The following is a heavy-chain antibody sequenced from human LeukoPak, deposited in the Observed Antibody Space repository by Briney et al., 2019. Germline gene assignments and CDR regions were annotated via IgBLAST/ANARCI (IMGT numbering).Heavy chain of an antibody. Sequence: SETLSLTCTVSGYSISSGYYWGWIRQPPGKGLEWIGSIYHSGSNYYNPSLKSRVTISVDTSKNQFSLKLSSVTAADTAVYYCAREMNTMVRGVNPYYFDYWGQGTLVTVSS. J-gene: IGHJ4*02. CDR2: IYHSGSN. CDR3: AREMNTMVRGVNPYYFDY. V-gene: IGHV4-38-2*02. D-gene: IGHD3-10*01. CDR1: GYSISSGYY.